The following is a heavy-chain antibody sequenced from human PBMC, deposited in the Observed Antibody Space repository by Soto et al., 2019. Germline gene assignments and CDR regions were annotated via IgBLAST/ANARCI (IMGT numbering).Heavy chain of an antibody. Sequence: SETLSLTCTVSGGSVGSSSYYWSWIRQPPGKGLEWIGYIYYSGSTNYNPSLKSRVTISVDTSKNQFSLKLNSVTAADTAVYYRARVGRPHAGLLLPIYYFDYWGQGTLVTVSS. J-gene: IGHJ4*02. V-gene: IGHV4-61*01. D-gene: IGHD3-22*01. CDR2: IYYSGST. CDR1: GGSVGSSSYY. CDR3: ARVGRPHAGLLLPIYYFDY.